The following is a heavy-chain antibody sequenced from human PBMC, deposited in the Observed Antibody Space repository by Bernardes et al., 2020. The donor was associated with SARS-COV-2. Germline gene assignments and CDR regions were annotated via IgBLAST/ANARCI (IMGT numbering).Heavy chain of an antibody. J-gene: IGHJ5*02. CDR3: ARGTSPFDP. CDR2: IFYNGNP. CDR1: GGSITSGCYS. Sequence: SETLSLTCTVSGGSITSGCYSWSWIRQHPGKGLEWIGFIFYNGNPYYNPSLRSRITISLDTSKNQFSLKLSSVTAADTAVYYCARGTSPFDPWGQGTLVTVSS. V-gene: IGHV4-31*03.